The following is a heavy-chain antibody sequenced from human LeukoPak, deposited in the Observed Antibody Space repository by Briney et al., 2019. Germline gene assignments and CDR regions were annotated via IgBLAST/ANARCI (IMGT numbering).Heavy chain of an antibody. Sequence: GGSLRLSCAASGFTFSSYVMSWVRQAPGKGLEWVANIKQDGSQKYYVDSVKGRFTISRDNAKNSLYLQMNSLRAEDAAVYYCARGLQGYDILTGYYDCYYGMDVWGQGTTVTVSS. CDR3: ARGLQGYDILTGYYDCYYGMDV. CDR1: GFTFSSYV. CDR2: IKQDGSQK. J-gene: IGHJ6*02. V-gene: IGHV3-7*03. D-gene: IGHD3-9*01.